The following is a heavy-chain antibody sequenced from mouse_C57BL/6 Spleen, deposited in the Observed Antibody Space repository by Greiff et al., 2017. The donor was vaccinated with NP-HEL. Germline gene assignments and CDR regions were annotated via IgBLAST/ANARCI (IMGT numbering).Heavy chain of an antibody. Sequence: VQLQQSGAELARPGTSVKVSCKASGYAFTNYLIEWVKQRPGQGLEWIGVINPGSGGTNYNEKFKGKATLTADKSSSTAYMQLSSLTSEDSAVYFCARGRGDYWGQGTTLTVSS. V-gene: IGHV1-54*01. CDR3: ARGRGDY. CDR2: INPGSGGT. CDR1: GYAFTNYL. J-gene: IGHJ2*01.